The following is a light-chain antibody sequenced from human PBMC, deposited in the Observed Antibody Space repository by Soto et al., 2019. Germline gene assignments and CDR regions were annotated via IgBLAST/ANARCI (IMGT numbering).Light chain of an antibody. CDR1: SSDVGGYNH. Sequence: QSALTQPASVSGSPGQSITISCTGTSSDVGGYNHVSWYQQHPGKAPKLMIYDVSNRPSGVSNRFSGSKSGNTASLTISGPQAEDEADYYCSSYTSSSTLVFGGGTKLTVL. CDR3: SSYTSSSTLV. CDR2: DVS. V-gene: IGLV2-14*01. J-gene: IGLJ3*02.